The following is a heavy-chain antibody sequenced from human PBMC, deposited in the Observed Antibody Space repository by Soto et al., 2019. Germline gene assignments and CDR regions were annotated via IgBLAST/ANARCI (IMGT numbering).Heavy chain of an antibody. J-gene: IGHJ4*02. CDR3: ARWGGLSCSGAVCFKKPFDY. V-gene: IGHV1-69*06. CDR1: GGTFNNYA. CDR2: IIPISGTT. D-gene: IGHD2-8*02. Sequence: QVQLVQSGAEVKRPESSMKVSCKPSGGTFNNYAINWVRQAPGQGLEWMGAIIPISGTTKYAQKFQGRVTITGDKSTSTVYMDRSSLRSEDTAVYYCARWGGLSCSGAVCFKKPFDYWGQGTLGTVAS.